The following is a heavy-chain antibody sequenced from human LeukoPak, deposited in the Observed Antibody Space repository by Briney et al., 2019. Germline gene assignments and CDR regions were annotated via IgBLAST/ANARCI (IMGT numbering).Heavy chain of an antibody. Sequence: GGSLRLSCAASGFTFSTYAMHWVRQAPGKGPEWVAVISYDGSNKYYADSVKGRFTISRDNSKNTLYLQMNSPRAEDTAVYYCARVGTVVHFAYWGQGTLVTVSS. J-gene: IGHJ4*02. CDR1: GFTFSTYA. D-gene: IGHD4-23*01. CDR3: ARVGTVVHFAY. CDR2: ISYDGSNK. V-gene: IGHV3-30-3*01.